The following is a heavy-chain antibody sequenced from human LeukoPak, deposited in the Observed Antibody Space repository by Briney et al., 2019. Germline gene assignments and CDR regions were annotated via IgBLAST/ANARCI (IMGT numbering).Heavy chain of an antibody. D-gene: IGHD6-13*01. V-gene: IGHV3-23*01. CDR3: ARRGTSSSWAHFDY. CDR1: GFTFSSYA. CDR2: ISTNGGKT. J-gene: IGHJ4*02. Sequence: GGSLRLSCAASGFTFSSYAMSWVRQAPGKGLEWVSAISTNGGKTYYPDSVKGRFTISRDNSKNTLYLQMNSLGAEDTAVYYCARRGTSSSWAHFDYWGQGTLVTVSS.